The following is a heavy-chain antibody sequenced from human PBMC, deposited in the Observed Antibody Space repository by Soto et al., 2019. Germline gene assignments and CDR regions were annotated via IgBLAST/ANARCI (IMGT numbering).Heavy chain of an antibody. CDR3: ARGGVARDIVVVPAATVYYYYGMDV. CDR1: GYTFTSYA. V-gene: IGHV1-3*01. D-gene: IGHD2-2*01. CDR2: INAGNGNT. Sequence: QVQLVQSGAEVKKPGASVKVSCKASGYTFTSYAMHWVRQAPGQRLEWMGWINAGNGNTKYSQKFQGRVTITRDTSASTAYRELSSLRSEDTAVYYCARGGVARDIVVVPAATVYYYYGMDVWGQGTTVTVSS. J-gene: IGHJ6*02.